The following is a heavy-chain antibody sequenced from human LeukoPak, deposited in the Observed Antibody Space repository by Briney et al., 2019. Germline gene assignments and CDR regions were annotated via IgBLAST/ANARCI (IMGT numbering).Heavy chain of an antibody. CDR3: ARQRSYGSGSYLVYYYYMDV. D-gene: IGHD3-10*01. CDR2: IYYSGST. CDR1: GGSIISYY. V-gene: IGHV4-59*08. Sequence: PSETLSVTCTVSGGSIISYYWSWIRQPPGKGLEWIGYIYYSGSTNYNPSLKSRITISVDTSKNQFSLKLSSVTAADTAVYYCARQRSYGSGSYLVYYYYMDVWGKGTTVTVSS. J-gene: IGHJ6*03.